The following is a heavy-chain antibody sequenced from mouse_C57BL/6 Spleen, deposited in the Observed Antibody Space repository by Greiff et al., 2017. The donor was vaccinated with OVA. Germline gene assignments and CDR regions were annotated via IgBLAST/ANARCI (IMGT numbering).Heavy chain of an antibody. Sequence: QVQLKQPGTELVKPGASVKLSCKASGYTFTSYWMHWVKQRPGQGLEWIGNINPSNGGTNYNEKFKSKATLTVDKSSSTAYMQLSSLTSEDSAVYYCARSEGFITTVVDYWGQGTTLTVSS. V-gene: IGHV1-53*01. CDR1: GYTFTSYW. CDR3: ARSEGFITTVVDY. D-gene: IGHD1-1*01. CDR2: INPSNGGT. J-gene: IGHJ2*01.